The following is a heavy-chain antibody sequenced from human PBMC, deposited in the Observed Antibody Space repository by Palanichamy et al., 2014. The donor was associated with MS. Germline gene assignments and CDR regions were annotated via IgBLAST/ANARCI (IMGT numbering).Heavy chain of an antibody. CDR1: GGTFSNFA. CDR3: ARDRTVPGRVTTEWFDP. J-gene: IGHJ5*02. CDR2: IIPISGTA. Sequence: QVQLVQSGAEVKKPGSSVKVSCKASGGTFSNFAISWVRQAPGQGPEWMGRIIPISGTANFTRKFQGRVTITADDSTSTAYMELSSLRSDDTAVYYCARDRTVPGRVTTEWFDPWGQGTLVTVSS. V-gene: IGHV1-69*18. D-gene: IGHD4-17*01.